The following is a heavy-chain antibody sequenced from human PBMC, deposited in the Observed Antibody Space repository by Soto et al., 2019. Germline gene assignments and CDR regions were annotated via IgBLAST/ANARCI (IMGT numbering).Heavy chain of an antibody. V-gene: IGHV4-39*01. Sequence: QLQLQESGPGLVKPSETLSLTCTVSGGSISSSGYYWGWIRQPPGKGLEWIGSIYYSGSTYYNPSLKSRVTISVDTSKNQFSLKLSSVTAADTAVYYCARQGVTTILDPWGQGTLVTVSS. CDR1: GGSISSSGYY. D-gene: IGHD3-3*01. CDR3: ARQGVTTILDP. CDR2: IYYSGST. J-gene: IGHJ5*02.